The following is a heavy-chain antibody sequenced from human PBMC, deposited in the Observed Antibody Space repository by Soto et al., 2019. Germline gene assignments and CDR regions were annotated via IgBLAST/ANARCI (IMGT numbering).Heavy chain of an antibody. CDR2: ISAYNGNT. Sequence: ASVKVSCKASGYTFTSYAISWVRQAPGQGLEWMGWISAYNGNTNYAQKLQGRVTMTTDTSTSTAYMELSSLTSEDTAVYYCDRENSAYQSWWFDPWGQGTLVTVSS. CDR3: DRENSAYQSWWFDP. J-gene: IGHJ5*02. D-gene: IGHD3-22*01. CDR1: GYTFTSYA. V-gene: IGHV1-18*01.